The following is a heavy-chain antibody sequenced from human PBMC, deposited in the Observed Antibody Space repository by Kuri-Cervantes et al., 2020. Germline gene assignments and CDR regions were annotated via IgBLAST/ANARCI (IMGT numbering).Heavy chain of an antibody. J-gene: IGHJ4*02. CDR3: ARESELEGFDY. CDR1: GGSVSSGSYY. V-gene: IGHV4-61*01. Sequence: GSLRLSCTVSGGSVSSGSYYWSWIRQPPGKGLEWIGYIYYSGSTNYNPSLKSRVTISVDTSKNQFSLKLSSVTAADTAVYYCARESELEGFDYWGQGTLVTVSS. CDR2: IYYSGST. D-gene: IGHD1-1*01.